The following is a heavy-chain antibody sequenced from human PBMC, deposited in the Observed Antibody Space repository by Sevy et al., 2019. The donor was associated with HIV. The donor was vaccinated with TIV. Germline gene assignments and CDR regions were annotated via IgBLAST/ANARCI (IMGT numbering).Heavy chain of an antibody. CDR2: LSFGCGEI. V-gene: IGHV3-23*01. CDR1: GFTFSKYS. J-gene: IGHJ4*02. Sequence: GGSLRLSCAASGFTFSKYSMSWVRQPPGKGLEWVSTLSFGCGEITYADSVKGRFTISRDNSKSSMYLQMNNLRPEDTAVYYCAREGGTNPHDYWGQGTLVTVSS. CDR3: AREGGTNPHDY. D-gene: IGHD2-8*01.